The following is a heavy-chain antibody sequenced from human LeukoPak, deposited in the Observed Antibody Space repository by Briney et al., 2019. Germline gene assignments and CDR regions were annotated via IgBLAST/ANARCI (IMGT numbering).Heavy chain of an antibody. J-gene: IGHJ4*02. V-gene: IGHV3-23*01. CDR3: ASRPRADMGPLDY. Sequence: TGGSLRLSCAASGFTFSSCAMTWVRQAPGKGLEWVASITSDGTRTYYTDSVKGRFTISRDNSKNTLYLQMNSLRADETAIYYCASRPRADMGPLDYWGQGTLVTVST. CDR1: GFTFSSCA. D-gene: IGHD1-14*01. CDR2: ITSDGTRT.